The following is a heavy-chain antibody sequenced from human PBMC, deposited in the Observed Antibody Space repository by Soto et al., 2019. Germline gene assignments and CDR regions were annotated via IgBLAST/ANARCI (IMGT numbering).Heavy chain of an antibody. Sequence: GGSLRLSCTASGFTFSHYNMNWVRQTPGKGLEWVSYIGAGSSPTYYADSVKGRFTISRDNAQNSLYLQMISPRAEDTAVYYCAKHLHIVVRFSTLFSFSGLDVWGQGTTVTVSS. J-gene: IGHJ6*02. V-gene: IGHV3-48*01. CDR2: IGAGSSPT. CDR3: AKHLHIVVRFSTLFSFSGLDV. D-gene: IGHD2-2*01. CDR1: GFTFSHYN.